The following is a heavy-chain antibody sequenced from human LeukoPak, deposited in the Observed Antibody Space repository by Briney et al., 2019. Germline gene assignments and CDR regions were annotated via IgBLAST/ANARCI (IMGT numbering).Heavy chain of an antibody. J-gene: IGHJ4*02. Sequence: SETLSLTCTVSGGSISSSNYYCGWIRQPPGKGLEWIGSIYYSGSTYYNPSLKSRVTISVDTSKNQFSLKLSSVTAADTALYYCARHEDIVTPFDYWGQGTLVTVSS. CDR1: GGSISSSNYY. D-gene: IGHD2-15*01. V-gene: IGHV4-39*01. CDR3: ARHEDIVTPFDY. CDR2: IYYSGST.